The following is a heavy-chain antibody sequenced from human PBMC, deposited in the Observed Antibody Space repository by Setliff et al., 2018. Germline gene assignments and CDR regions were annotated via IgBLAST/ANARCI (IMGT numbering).Heavy chain of an antibody. J-gene: IGHJ2*01. Sequence: PSETLSLTCAVSDFSVGSVYYWGWIRQPPGRGLEWIANIYYSGTTHYSPSFESRVTMSVDTSENQFSLNLSSVTAADTALYYCARTSTGRYFDLWGRGTLVTVSS. CDR2: IYYSGTT. D-gene: IGHD2-2*01. CDR3: ARTSTGRYFDL. V-gene: IGHV4-38-2*01. CDR1: DFSVGSVYY.